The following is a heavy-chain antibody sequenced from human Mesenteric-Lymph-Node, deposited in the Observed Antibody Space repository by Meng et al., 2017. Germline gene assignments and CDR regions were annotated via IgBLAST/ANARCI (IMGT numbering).Heavy chain of an antibody. CDR3: ASGSGNRPVGYYGMDV. J-gene: IGHJ6*02. CDR2: IIPIFGTA. D-gene: IGHD4-23*01. CDR1: GGTFSSYA. Sequence: QVQVVPVGAEGKKPGSSVKVSCKASGGTFSSYAISWVRQAPGQGLEWMGGIIPIFGTANYAQKFQGRVTITADESTSTAYMELSSLRSEDTAVYYCASGSGNRPVGYYGMDVWGQGTTVTVSS. V-gene: IGHV1-69*01.